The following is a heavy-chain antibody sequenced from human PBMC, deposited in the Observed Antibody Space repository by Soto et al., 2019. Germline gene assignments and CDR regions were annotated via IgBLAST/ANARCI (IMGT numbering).Heavy chain of an antibody. CDR2: SNGGNGFT. CDR3: ARLSYSDALDV. J-gene: IGHJ6*02. V-gene: IGHV1-3*02. Sequence: QVQLVQSGAEVRTPGASVKISCKASGYTFRSYGVQWVRQAPGQSLEWVGWSNGGNGFTKYSQELQDRVTITRDTAASTIYMELRGLTSVDTAVYYCARLSYSDALDVWGQGTTVTVSS. CDR1: GYTFRSYG. D-gene: IGHD4-17*01.